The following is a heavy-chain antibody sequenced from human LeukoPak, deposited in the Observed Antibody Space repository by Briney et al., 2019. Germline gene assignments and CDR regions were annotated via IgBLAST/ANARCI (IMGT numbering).Heavy chain of an antibody. CDR2: IRYDGSNK. V-gene: IGHV3-30*02. CDR3: ATSKDGYVVVVPGAFDI. J-gene: IGHJ3*02. Sequence: GGSLRLSCAASGFTFSSYGMHWVRQAPGKGLEWVAFIRYDGSNKYYADSVKGRFTISRDNSKNTLYLQMNSLRAEDTAVYYCATSKDGYVVVVPGAFDIWGQGTMVTVSS. D-gene: IGHD2-2*01. CDR1: GFTFSSYG.